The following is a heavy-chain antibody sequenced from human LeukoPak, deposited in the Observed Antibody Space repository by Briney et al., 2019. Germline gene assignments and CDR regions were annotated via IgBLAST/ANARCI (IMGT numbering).Heavy chain of an antibody. CDR2: IYYSGST. CDR1: GGSISSYY. J-gene: IGHJ4*02. D-gene: IGHD3-22*01. Sequence: PSETLSLTCTVSGGSISSYYWSWIRQPPGKGLEWIGYIYYSGSTNYNPSLKSRVTISVDTSKNQFSLKLSSVTAADTAIYYCARQGIYDSTGYFYAYWGQGTLVTVSS. V-gene: IGHV4-59*08. CDR3: ARQGIYDSTGYFYAY.